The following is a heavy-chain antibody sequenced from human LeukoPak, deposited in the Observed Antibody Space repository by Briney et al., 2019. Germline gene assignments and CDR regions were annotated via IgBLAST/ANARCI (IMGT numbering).Heavy chain of an antibody. CDR1: GGSISSYY. J-gene: IGHJ6*02. CDR2: IYYSGST. CDR3: ARDHGPYYYSGMDV. Sequence: SETLSLTCTVSGGSISSYYWSWIRQPPGKGLEWIGYIYYSGSTNYNPSLKSRVTISVDTSKNQFSLKLSSVTAADTAVYYCARDHGPYYYSGMDVWGQGTTVTVSS. V-gene: IGHV4-59*01.